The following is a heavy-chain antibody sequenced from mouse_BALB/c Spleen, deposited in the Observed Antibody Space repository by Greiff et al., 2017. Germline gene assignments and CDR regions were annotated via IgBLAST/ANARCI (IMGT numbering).Heavy chain of an antibody. CDR1: GYSFTGYF. Sequence: DVHLVESGPELVKPGASVKISCKASGYSFTGYFMNWVKQSHGKSLEWIGRINPYNGDTFYNQKFKGKATLTVDKSSSTAHMELLSLTSEDSAVYYCGRRENYDYEGGAMDYWGQGTSVTVSS. J-gene: IGHJ4*01. V-gene: IGHV1-37*01. CDR3: GRRENYDYEGGAMDY. D-gene: IGHD2-4*01. CDR2: INPYNGDT.